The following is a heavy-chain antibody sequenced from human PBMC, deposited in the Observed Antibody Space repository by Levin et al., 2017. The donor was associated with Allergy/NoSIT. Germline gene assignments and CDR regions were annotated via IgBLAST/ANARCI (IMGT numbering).Heavy chain of an antibody. Sequence: SETLSLTCAVYGGSFSGYYWSWIRQPPGKGLEWIGEINHSGSTNYNPSLKSRVTISVDTSKNQFSLKLSSVTAADTAVYYCASSARGYGQGYFDYWGQGTLVTVSS. J-gene: IGHJ4*02. V-gene: IGHV4-34*01. CDR1: GGSFSGYY. D-gene: IGHD2-15*01. CDR2: INHSGST. CDR3: ASSARGYGQGYFDY.